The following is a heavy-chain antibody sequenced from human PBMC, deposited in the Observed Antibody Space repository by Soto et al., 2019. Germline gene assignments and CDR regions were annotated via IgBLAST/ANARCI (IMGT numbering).Heavy chain of an antibody. J-gene: IGHJ3*02. V-gene: IGHV4-31*01. CDR1: GGSISSGGYY. D-gene: IGHD3-10*01. Sequence: QVQLQESGPGLVKPSQTLSLTCTVSGGSISSGGYYWSWIRQHPVKGLEWIGYIYYSGSTYYNPSLKRPVTISVDTSKNQFSLKLTSVTAADTAVYSCARLRGRDAFDIWGQGTMVTVSS. CDR3: ARLRGRDAFDI. CDR2: IYYSGST.